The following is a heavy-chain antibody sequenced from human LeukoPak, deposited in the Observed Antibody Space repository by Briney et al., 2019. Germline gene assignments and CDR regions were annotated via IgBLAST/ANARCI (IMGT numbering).Heavy chain of an antibody. V-gene: IGHV4-61*02. CDR3: ARGSGSYSRS. D-gene: IGHD1-26*01. CDR2: IYTSGST. CDR1: GGSISSGSYC. Sequence: SETLSLTCTVSGGSISSGSYCWSWIRQPAGKGLEWIGRIYTSGSTNYNPSLKSRVTISVDTSKNQFSLKLSSVTAADTAVYYCARGSGSYSRSWGQGTLVTVSS. J-gene: IGHJ5*02.